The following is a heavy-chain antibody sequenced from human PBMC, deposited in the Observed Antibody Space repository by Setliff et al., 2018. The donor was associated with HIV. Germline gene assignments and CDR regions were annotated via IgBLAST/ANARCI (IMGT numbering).Heavy chain of an antibody. CDR1: GGSLSSYY. D-gene: IGHD3-16*01. CDR3: ARTPSRGGFDY. CDR2: IYYSGST. Sequence: SETLSLTCFVSGGSLSSYYWSWIRQPPGKGLEWIAYIYYSGSTNYNPSLKSRVTISLDRSKNQFSLKLSSVTAADTAVYYCARTPSRGGFDYWGQGTLVTVSS. V-gene: IGHV4-59*01. J-gene: IGHJ4*02.